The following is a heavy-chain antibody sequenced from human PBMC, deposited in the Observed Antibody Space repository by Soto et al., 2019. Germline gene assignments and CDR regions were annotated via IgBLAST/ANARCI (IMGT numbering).Heavy chain of an antibody. V-gene: IGHV3-66*02. D-gene: IGHD2-15*01. CDR2: IYSGGIT. CDR3: ARDSQYCSGGSCYSFFAFDI. CDR1: GFTVSSNY. J-gene: IGHJ3*02. Sequence: GGSLRLSCAASGFTVSSNYMSWVRQAPGKGLEWVSVIYSGGITYYADSVKGRFTISRDNSKNTLYLQMNSLRAEDTAVYYCARDSQYCSGGSCYSFFAFDIWGQGTMVTVSS.